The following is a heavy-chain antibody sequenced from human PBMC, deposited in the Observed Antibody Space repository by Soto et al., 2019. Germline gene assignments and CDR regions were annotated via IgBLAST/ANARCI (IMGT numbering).Heavy chain of an antibody. J-gene: IGHJ6*02. CDR1: GYTFSSYG. CDR2: ISAYNGNT. Sequence: ASVKVSCKASGYTFSSYGVSWVRQAPGQGLEWMGWISAYNGNTNYAQKFQGWVTMTRDTSISTAYMELSRLRSDDTAVYYCARGGATDCSSTSCYYGMDVWGQGTTVTVSS. V-gene: IGHV1-18*01. CDR3: ARGGATDCSSTSCYYGMDV. D-gene: IGHD2-2*01.